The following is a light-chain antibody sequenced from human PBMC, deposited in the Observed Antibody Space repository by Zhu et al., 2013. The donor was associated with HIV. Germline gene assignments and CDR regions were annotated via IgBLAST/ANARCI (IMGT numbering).Light chain of an antibody. CDR1: QSVASNY. V-gene: IGKV3-20*01. J-gene: IGKJ2*01. CDR3: HQYGSSRHHT. Sequence: DIVLTQSPGTLSLSPGERVTLSCRASQSVASNYLAWYQQKPGQAPRLLIYAASSRAVGIPDRFSGSGSGTDFTLTIDRLEPEDFAIYFCHQYGSSRHHTFGQGTKLEI. CDR2: AAS.